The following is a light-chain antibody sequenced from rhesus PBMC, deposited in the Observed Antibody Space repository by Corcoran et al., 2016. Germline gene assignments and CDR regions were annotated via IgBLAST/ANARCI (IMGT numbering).Light chain of an antibody. CDR3: HHGYGTPYG. CDR1: QGNSNN. J-gene: IGKJ2*01. CDR2: TAS. Sequence: DIQMTQSPSSLSASVGDRVTINCQASQGNSNNFAWYQQRPGRVPNLLIYTASTLQSGVPSRFRGSGSGTDVTLTISSLQPEDFATYYWHHGYGTPYGFGQGTKVEIK. V-gene: IGKV1-25*01.